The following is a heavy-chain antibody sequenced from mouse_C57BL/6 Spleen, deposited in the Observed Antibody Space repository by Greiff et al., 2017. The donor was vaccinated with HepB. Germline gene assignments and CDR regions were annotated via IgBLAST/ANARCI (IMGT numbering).Heavy chain of an antibody. D-gene: IGHD2-1*01. CDR3: ARSDGNSPWFAY. CDR1: GYTFTSYG. Sequence: VQLKESGAELARPGASVKLSCKASGYTFTSYGISWVKQRTGQGLEWIGEIYPRSGNTYYNEKFKGKATLTADKSSSTAYMELRSLTSEDSAVYFCARSDGNSPWFAYWGQGTLVTVSA. V-gene: IGHV1-81*01. CDR2: IYPRSGNT. J-gene: IGHJ3*01.